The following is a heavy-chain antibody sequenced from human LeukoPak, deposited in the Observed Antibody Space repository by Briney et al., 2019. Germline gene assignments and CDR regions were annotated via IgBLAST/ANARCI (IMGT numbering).Heavy chain of an antibody. D-gene: IGHD3-3*01. Sequence: SQTLSLTCTVPGGFISRADYYWSWIRQPPGKGLEWIGYIYYSGSTYYNPSLKSRATISVDTSKNQFSLKLSSVTAADTAVYYCARDSDFWSGYYYFDYWGQGTLVTVSS. CDR3: ARDSDFWSGYYYFDY. CDR1: GGFISRADYY. J-gene: IGHJ4*02. V-gene: IGHV4-30-4*08. CDR2: IYYSGST.